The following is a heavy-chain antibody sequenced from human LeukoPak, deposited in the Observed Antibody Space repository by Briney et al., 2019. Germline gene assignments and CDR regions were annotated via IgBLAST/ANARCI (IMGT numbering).Heavy chain of an antibody. CDR3: AMIRYFDWAWLGDS. V-gene: IGHV3-49*04. J-gene: IGHJ4*02. CDR2: IRNRAYRGTT. D-gene: IGHD3-9*01. CDR1: GFTFDDYP. Sequence: PGGSLRLSCTASGFTFDDYPMSWVRQAPGKGLEWVGFIRNRAYRGTTEYAASVKGRFTISRDNFKSIAYLQMNSLRTEDTAVYYCAMIRYFDWAWLGDSWGQGTLLTVSS.